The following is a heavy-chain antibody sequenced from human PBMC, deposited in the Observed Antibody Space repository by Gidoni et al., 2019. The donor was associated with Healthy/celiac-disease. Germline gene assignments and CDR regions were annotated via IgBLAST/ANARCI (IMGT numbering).Heavy chain of an antibody. CDR1: GFTFSSYG. Sequence: QVQLVESGGGVVQPGRSLRLSCAASGFTFSSYGMHWVRQAPGKGLEGVAVISYDGSNKYYADSVKGRFTISRDNSKNTLYLQMNSLRAEDTAVYYCAKAVGPYYYYYMDVWGKGTTVTVSS. CDR2: ISYDGSNK. D-gene: IGHD1-26*01. J-gene: IGHJ6*03. CDR3: AKAVGPYYYYYMDV. V-gene: IGHV3-30*18.